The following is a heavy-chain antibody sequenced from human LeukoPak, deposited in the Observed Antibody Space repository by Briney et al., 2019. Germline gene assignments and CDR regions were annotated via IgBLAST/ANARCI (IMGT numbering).Heavy chain of an antibody. D-gene: IGHD3-10*01. Sequence: GGSLRLSCAASGFIFDDYVIYWVRQAPGKGLEWVSAISGSGGSTYYADSVKGRFTISRDNSKNTLYLQMNSLRAEDTAVYYCAKDIYGSGSYPYYFDYWGQGTLVTVSS. J-gene: IGHJ4*02. CDR1: GFIFDDYV. CDR2: ISGSGGST. CDR3: AKDIYGSGSYPYYFDY. V-gene: IGHV3-23*01.